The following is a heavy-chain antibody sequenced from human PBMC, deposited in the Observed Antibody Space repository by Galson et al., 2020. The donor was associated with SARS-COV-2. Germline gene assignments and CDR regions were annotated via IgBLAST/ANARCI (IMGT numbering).Heavy chain of an antibody. Sequence: SVQVSCRPSGGTFSKHAITWVRQAPGQGLAWMGVIIPMFGTTRYAHIFEGRATLTADDSTSTAYMEISSLRSEDTAIYYCARDLASTVTTDPASNVCDIWGQGRMVTVSS. CDR1: GGTFSKHA. D-gene: IGHD4-17*01. V-gene: IGHV1-69*13. J-gene: IGHJ3*02. CDR3: ARDLASTVTTDPASNVCDI. CDR2: IIPMFGTT.